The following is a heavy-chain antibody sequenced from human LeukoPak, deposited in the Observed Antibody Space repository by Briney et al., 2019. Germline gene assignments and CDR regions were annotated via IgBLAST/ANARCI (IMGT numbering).Heavy chain of an antibody. Sequence: GGSLRLSCAASGFTFSSYWMHWVRQAPGKGLVWVSGINADGSSTRYANSVKGRFTISRDNAKNSLYLQMNSLRAEDTAVYYCARCFDIWGQGTMVTVSS. CDR3: ARCFDI. CDR2: INADGSST. V-gene: IGHV3-74*01. CDR1: GFTFSSYW. J-gene: IGHJ3*02.